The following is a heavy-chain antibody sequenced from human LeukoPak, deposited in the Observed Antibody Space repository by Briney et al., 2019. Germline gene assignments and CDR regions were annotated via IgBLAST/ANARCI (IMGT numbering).Heavy chain of an antibody. V-gene: IGHV5-51*01. CDR1: GYSFTSYW. CDR3: ARHETTASSSWYFYY. J-gene: IGHJ4*02. Sequence: GESLKFSCKGSGYSFTSYWIGWVRQMPGKGLEWMGIIYPGDSDTRYSPSFQGHVTISAHKSISTAYLQWSSLKASDTAMYYCARHETTASSSWYFYYWGQGTLVTVSS. D-gene: IGHD6-13*01. CDR2: IYPGDSDT.